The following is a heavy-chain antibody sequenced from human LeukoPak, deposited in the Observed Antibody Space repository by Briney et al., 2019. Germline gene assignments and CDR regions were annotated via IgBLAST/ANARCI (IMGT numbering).Heavy chain of an antibody. V-gene: IGHV1-2*02. Sequence: ASVKVSYKASGYTFTVYYMHWVRQAPGQGREWMGWINPNSGGTNYAQKFQGRDTMTRDTSISTAYMELSRLRSDDTAVYYCAREYGYCSSTSCYAIRNWFDPWGQGTLVTVSS. D-gene: IGHD2-2*01. CDR2: INPNSGGT. CDR1: GYTFTVYY. J-gene: IGHJ5*02. CDR3: AREYGYCSSTSCYAIRNWFDP.